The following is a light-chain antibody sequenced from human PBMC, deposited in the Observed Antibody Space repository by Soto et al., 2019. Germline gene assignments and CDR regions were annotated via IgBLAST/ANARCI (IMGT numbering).Light chain of an antibody. J-gene: IGKJ1*01. Sequence: DIQMTQSPSTLSASVGDRVTITCRASQSISTWLAWYQQKAGKAPKLLIYKASILESGVTSRFSGSGSGTEFTLTISSLQHDDYATYYCQQYNTYWTFGQGTKVEIK. V-gene: IGKV1-5*03. CDR3: QQYNTYWT. CDR1: QSISTW. CDR2: KAS.